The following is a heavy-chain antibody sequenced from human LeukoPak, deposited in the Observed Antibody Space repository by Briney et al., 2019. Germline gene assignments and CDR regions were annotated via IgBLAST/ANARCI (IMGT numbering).Heavy chain of an antibody. CDR3: ARHGSGTSLALYP. Sequence: SETLSLSCTVSGGSMSSYYWSWIRQSPGKGLEWVGYISYSGTTNYNPSLKSRVTISLGTSKNRFSLNLTSVTAADTAVYYCARHGSGTSLALYPWGQGTLVTVSS. CDR1: GGSMSSYY. D-gene: IGHD3-10*01. CDR2: ISYSGTT. J-gene: IGHJ5*02. V-gene: IGHV4-59*08.